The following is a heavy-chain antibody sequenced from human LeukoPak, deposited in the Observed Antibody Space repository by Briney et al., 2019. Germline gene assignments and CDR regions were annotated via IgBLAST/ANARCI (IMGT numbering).Heavy chain of an antibody. Sequence: SETLSLTCAVSSYSISSGSYWGWIRQSPEKGLEWVGSIFHSGNSYYNPSLKSRLTISVNTSKNQFSLKLTSVTAADTALYYCARVTYVDDMLYQYFDYWGQGILVTVSS. D-gene: IGHD4-17*01. J-gene: IGHJ4*02. CDR3: ARVTYVDDMLYQYFDY. V-gene: IGHV4-38-2*01. CDR2: IFHSGNS. CDR1: SYSISSGSY.